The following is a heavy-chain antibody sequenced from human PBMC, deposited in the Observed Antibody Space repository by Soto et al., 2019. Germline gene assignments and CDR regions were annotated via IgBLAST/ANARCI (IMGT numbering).Heavy chain of an antibody. J-gene: IGHJ6*02. CDR3: ARDRGVMVRGVYYYYYGMDV. CDR2: IIPIFGTA. V-gene: IGHV1-69*01. D-gene: IGHD3-10*01. Sequence: QLQLVQSGAEVKKPGSSVKVSCKASGGTFSSYAISWVRQAPGQGLEGMGGIIPIFGTAKHAQKFQGRVTITADESTSTAYMELSSMRSEDTAVYYCARDRGVMVRGVYYYYYGMDVWGQGNTVTVYS. CDR1: GGTFSSYA.